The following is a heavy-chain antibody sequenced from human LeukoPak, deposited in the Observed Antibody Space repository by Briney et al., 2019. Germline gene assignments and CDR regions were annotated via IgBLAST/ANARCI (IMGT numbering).Heavy chain of an antibody. D-gene: IGHD6-19*01. CDR3: ARTSSGPPRNY. Sequence: ASVKVSCKASGYSFTSYDINWVRQATGQGLEWMGWMNPNSGNTGYVQKSQGRVTMARSTSISTAHMELGDVSSDDTAVYYCARTSSGPPRNYWGQGTLVTVSS. CDR1: GYSFTSYD. CDR2: MNPNSGNT. J-gene: IGHJ4*02. V-gene: IGHV1-8*01.